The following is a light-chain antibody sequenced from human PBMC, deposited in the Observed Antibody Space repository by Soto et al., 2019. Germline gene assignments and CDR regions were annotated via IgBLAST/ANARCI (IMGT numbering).Light chain of an antibody. CDR1: QSISTY. J-gene: IGKJ4*01. Sequence: DIQMTQSPSSLSASVGDRVTITCRASQSISTYLHWYQQKPGKAPNLLIYAASTLQSGVPSRFSGSGSGTDFTLTISSLQPDDFATYFCQHGYSTPHTFGGGTKVDIK. V-gene: IGKV1-39*01. CDR2: AAS. CDR3: QHGYSTPHT.